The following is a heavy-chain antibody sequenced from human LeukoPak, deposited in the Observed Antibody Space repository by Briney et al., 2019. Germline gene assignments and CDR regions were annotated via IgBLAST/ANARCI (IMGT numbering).Heavy chain of an antibody. Sequence: SETLSLTCTVSGGSVSGYYWSWIRQPPGKGLEWMGWIYYTGTTKYNSSLESRVTISVDTSRNQFSLRLTSVTAADTAVYYCARCLNYYDSSGWAYYYYMDVWGKGTTVTVSS. V-gene: IGHV4-59*02. D-gene: IGHD3-22*01. CDR3: ARCLNYYDSSGWAYYYYMDV. CDR2: IYYTGTT. CDR1: GGSVSGYY. J-gene: IGHJ6*03.